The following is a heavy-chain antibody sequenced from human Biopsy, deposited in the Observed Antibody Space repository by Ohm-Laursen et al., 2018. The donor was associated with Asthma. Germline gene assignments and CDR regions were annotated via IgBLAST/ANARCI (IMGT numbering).Heavy chain of an antibody. Sequence: GASVKVSCKSPGGTFNTYVIGWVRQAPGQGLEWMGGINSVFGTTTYPQKFQDRVTITADDSTSTVYVELSSLRSEDTAVYYCARKAGSCISRTCYSLDFWGQGTLVTVSS. CDR2: INSVFGTT. J-gene: IGHJ4*02. CDR1: GGTFNTYV. D-gene: IGHD2-2*01. V-gene: IGHV1-69*13. CDR3: ARKAGSCISRTCYSLDF.